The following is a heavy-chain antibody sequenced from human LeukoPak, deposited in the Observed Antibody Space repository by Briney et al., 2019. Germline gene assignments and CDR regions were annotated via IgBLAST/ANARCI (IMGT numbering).Heavy chain of an antibody. CDR1: GFTFSSYT. D-gene: IGHD6-19*01. CDR2: ISSSSSYI. V-gene: IGHV3-21*01. J-gene: IGHJ4*02. CDR3: ASSYSSDWYSRWIDY. Sequence: GGSLRLSCAASGFTFSSYTMNWVRQAPGKGLEWVSSISSSSSYIYYADSVKGRFAISRDNAKKSLGLQMNSLRAEHTAVYYCASSYSSDWYSRWIDYWGQGTLVTVSS.